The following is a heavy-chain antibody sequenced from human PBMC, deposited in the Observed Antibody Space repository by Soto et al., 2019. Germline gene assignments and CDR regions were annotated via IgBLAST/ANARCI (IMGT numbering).Heavy chain of an antibody. D-gene: IGHD6-13*01. CDR1: GGSISSYY. J-gene: IGHJ5*02. V-gene: IGHV4-59*08. CDR3: ARHHSIAASGNNWFDP. CDR2: IFYTGST. Sequence: SETLSLTSPVSGGSISSYYWSWIRQPPGKELQYIGYIFYTGSTNYNPSLKSRVTISVDTSKNQFSLKLSSVTAADTAVYYCARHHSIAASGNNWFDPWGPGTLVTVSS.